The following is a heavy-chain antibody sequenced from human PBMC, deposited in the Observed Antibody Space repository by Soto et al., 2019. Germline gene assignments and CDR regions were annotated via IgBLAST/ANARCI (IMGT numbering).Heavy chain of an antibody. CDR1: GFTFSSYA. J-gene: IGHJ4*02. CDR3: AKGTEDYSSSWYSPDFDY. CDR2: ISGSGGST. D-gene: IGHD6-13*01. V-gene: IGHV3-23*01. Sequence: PGGSLRLSCAASGFTFSSYAMNWVRQAPGKGLEWVSVISGSGGSTYYADSVKGRFTISRDNSKNTLYLQMNSLRAEDTAVYYCAKGTEDYSSSWYSPDFDYWGQGTLVTSPQ.